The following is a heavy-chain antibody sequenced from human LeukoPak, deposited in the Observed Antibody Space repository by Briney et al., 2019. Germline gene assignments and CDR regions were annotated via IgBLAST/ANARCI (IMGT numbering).Heavy chain of an antibody. Sequence: GGSLRLSCAASGFTFSNYAMSWVRQAPGKGLEWVAVIWYDGSNKYYADSVKGRFTISRDNSKNTLYLQMNSLRAEDTAVYYCARDPEYCSGGSCYSGGFDYWGQGTLVTVSS. V-gene: IGHV3-33*08. CDR2: IWYDGSNK. CDR1: GFTFSNYA. CDR3: ARDPEYCSGGSCYSGGFDY. J-gene: IGHJ4*02. D-gene: IGHD2-15*01.